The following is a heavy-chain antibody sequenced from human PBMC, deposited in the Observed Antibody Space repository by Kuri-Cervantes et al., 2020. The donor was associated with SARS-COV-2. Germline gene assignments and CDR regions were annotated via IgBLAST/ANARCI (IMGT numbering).Heavy chain of an antibody. CDR2: IYYSGST. Sequence: SETLSLTCAASGFTFSSYWMSWVRQPPGKGLEWIGSIYYSGSTYYNPSLKSRVTISVDTSKNQFSLKLSSVTAADTAVYYCARSPDLWWFDPWGQGTLVTVSS. CDR3: ARSPDLWWFDP. D-gene: IGHD3-3*01. V-gene: IGHV4-39*07. J-gene: IGHJ5*02. CDR1: GFTFSSYW.